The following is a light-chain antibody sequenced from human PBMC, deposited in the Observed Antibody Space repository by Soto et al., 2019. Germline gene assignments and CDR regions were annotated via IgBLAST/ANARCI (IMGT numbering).Light chain of an antibody. V-gene: IGLV2-14*01. CDR2: EVS. CDR1: SSDVGGYNY. J-gene: IGLJ1*01. Sequence: QSALTQPASVSGSPGQSITISCTGTSSDVGGYNYVSWYQHHPGKAPKLMIYEVSNRPSGVSNRFSGSKSGNTASLTISGLQAEDEADYYRSSYRDTHNLVFGIGTKVTVL. CDR3: SSYRDTHNLV.